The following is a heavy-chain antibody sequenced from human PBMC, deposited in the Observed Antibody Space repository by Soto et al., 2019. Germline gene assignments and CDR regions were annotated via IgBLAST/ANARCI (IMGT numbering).Heavy chain of an antibody. J-gene: IGHJ6*02. CDR2: ISYDGSNK. CDR3: ASLRLGELSFFNYYYGMDV. D-gene: IGHD3-16*02. V-gene: IGHV3-30-3*01. CDR1: GFTFSRYA. Sequence: QVQLVESGGGVVQPGRSLRLSCAASGFTFSRYAMHWVRQAPGKGLEWVAVISYDGSNKYYADSVKGRFTISRDNSKNTLYLQMNSLRAEDTAVYYCASLRLGELSFFNYYYGMDVWGQGTTVTVSS.